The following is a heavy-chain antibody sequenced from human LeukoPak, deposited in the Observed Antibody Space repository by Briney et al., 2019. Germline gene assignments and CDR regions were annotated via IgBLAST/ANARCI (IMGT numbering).Heavy chain of an antibody. CDR3: ARDLNDNLDF. Sequence: QPGGSLKPSCAPSGLAFSHTYMHWVRHAPGKVLVLVSRIDNDVGTGYAVCVKGRFTITSDNAKNTVCLQMSSLRAEDTALYYGARDLNDNLDFWGQGTLVTVSS. J-gene: IGHJ4*02. CDR1: GLAFSHTY. V-gene: IGHV3-74*01. CDR2: IDNDVGT.